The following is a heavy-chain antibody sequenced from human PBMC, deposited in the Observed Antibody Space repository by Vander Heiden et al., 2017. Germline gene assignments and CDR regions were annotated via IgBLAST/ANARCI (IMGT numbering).Heavy chain of an antibody. D-gene: IGHD2-15*01. Sequence: EVQLVESGGGLVQPGGSLRLSCAASGFTFSSYWMSWVRQAPGKGLEWVANIKKDGSEKYYVDSVKGRFTISRDNAKNSLYLQMNSLRAEDTAVYYCARDRGYCSGGSCPRDDWGQGTLVTVSS. CDR3: ARDRGYCSGGSCPRDD. CDR1: GFTFSSYW. J-gene: IGHJ4*02. CDR2: IKKDGSEK. V-gene: IGHV3-7*01.